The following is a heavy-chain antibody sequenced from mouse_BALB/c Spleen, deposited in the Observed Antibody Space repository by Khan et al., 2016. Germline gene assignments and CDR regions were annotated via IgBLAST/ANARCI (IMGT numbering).Heavy chain of an antibody. Sequence: VQLQQSGPELVKPGASVKVSCKASGYTFTSYNMYLVKQSHGKSLEWIGYIDPYNGGTNYNQKFKGKATLTVDKSFSTAYMHLNSLTSEYAAVYYCASDLLGYAMDYWGQGTSVTVSS. J-gene: IGHJ4*01. CDR1: GYTFTSYN. D-gene: IGHD2-1*01. CDR2: IDPYNGGT. CDR3: ASDLLGYAMDY. V-gene: IGHV1S135*01.